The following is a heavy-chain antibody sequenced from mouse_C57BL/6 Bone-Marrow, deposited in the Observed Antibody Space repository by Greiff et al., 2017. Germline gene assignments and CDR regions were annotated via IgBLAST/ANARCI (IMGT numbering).Heavy chain of an antibody. Sequence: QVQLQQSGPELVKPGASVKISCKASGYAFSSSWMNWVKQRPGKGLEWIGRIYPGDGDTNYNGKFKGKATLTADKSSSTAYMQLSSLTSEDSAVYFCARYYYGFDYWGQGTLVTVSA. V-gene: IGHV1-82*01. J-gene: IGHJ3*01. CDR3: ARYYYGFDY. CDR1: GYAFSSSW. CDR2: IYPGDGDT. D-gene: IGHD1-1*01.